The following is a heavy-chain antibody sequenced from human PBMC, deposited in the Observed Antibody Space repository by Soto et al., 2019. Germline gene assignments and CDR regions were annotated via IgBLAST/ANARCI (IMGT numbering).Heavy chain of an antibody. Sequence: DVNLLQSGGGSAQPGRSLRLSCATSGFTFSTYAMTWVRQVPGRGLQWVSTILPDETGFYTVSVKGRFTISRDNYRGIVYLQMNDLWVEDAAIYYCAKDRLPTSGQRFYFDSWGQGSLVTVSS. CDR3: AKDRLPTSGQRFYFDS. CDR1: GFTFSTYA. D-gene: IGHD2-15*01. J-gene: IGHJ4*02. CDR2: ILPDETG. V-gene: IGHV3-23*01.